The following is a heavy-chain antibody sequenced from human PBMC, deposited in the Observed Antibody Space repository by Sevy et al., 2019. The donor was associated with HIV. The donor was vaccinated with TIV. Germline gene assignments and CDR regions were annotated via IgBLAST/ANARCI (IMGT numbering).Heavy chain of an antibody. Sequence: GGSLRLSCAVSGFNFSISAMHWVRQASGKGLEWLGRIRSRANNYATAYSTSVKGRFTMSRDDSKNTAYLQMNSLKSEDSALYYCTTRLGVPFDYWGQGALVTVSS. D-gene: IGHD3-10*01. CDR2: IRSRANNYAT. V-gene: IGHV3-73*01. J-gene: IGHJ4*02. CDR3: TTRLGVPFDY. CDR1: GFNFSISA.